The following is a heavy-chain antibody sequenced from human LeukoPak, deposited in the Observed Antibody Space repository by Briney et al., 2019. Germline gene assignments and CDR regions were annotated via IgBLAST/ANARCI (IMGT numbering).Heavy chain of an antibody. Sequence: GGSLRLSCAASGFTFSNYLMHWVRQAPGKGLVWVSRINSDASSTSYADSVKGRFTISRDNAKNTLYLQMNSLRAEDTAVYYCASAQSGWSDYFDYWGQGTLVTVSS. CDR1: GFTFSNYL. CDR2: INSDASST. V-gene: IGHV3-74*01. D-gene: IGHD6-19*01. J-gene: IGHJ4*02. CDR3: ASAQSGWSDYFDY.